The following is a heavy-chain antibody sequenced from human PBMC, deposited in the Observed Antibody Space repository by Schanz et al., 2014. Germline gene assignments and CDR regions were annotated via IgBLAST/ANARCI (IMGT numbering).Heavy chain of an antibody. CDR2: INPNSGGT. CDR3: AREGTVIRGLSGWFDP. CDR1: GYTFTNYG. V-gene: IGHV1-2*06. Sequence: QVQLVQSGREVKKPGASVKVSCKASGYTFTNYGVSWVRQAPGQGLEYMGRINPNSGGTNFAQKFQGRVTMTRDTSISTVYMELSRLRSDDTAVYYCAREGTVIRGLSGWFDPWGQGTLVTVSS. J-gene: IGHJ5*02. D-gene: IGHD3-10*01.